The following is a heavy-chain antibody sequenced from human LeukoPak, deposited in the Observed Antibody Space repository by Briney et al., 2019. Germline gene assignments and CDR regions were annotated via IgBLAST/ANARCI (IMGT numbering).Heavy chain of an antibody. D-gene: IGHD3/OR15-3a*01. CDR2: IKQDGSEK. CDR3: AREGTGGFDS. CDR1: GFTFSRYW. Sequence: PGGSLRLSCAASGFTFSRYWMSWVRQAPEKGLEWVANIKQDGSEKDYVDSVKGRFTISRDNAKNTLSLQMNSLRAEDTAVYYCAREGTGGFDSWGQGTLVTVSS. J-gene: IGHJ4*02. V-gene: IGHV3-7*04.